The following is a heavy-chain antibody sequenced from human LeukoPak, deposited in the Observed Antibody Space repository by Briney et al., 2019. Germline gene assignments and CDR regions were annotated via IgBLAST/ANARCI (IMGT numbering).Heavy chain of an antibody. V-gene: IGHV3-11*04. CDR3: VRNYPLDY. CDR1: GFTFSKFW. CDR2: ISTSGSTV. D-gene: IGHD5-24*01. Sequence: PGGSLRLSCAASGFTFSKFWVSWVRQAPGKGLEWGSYISTSGSTVYYADSVKGRFTISRDNAINTLYLQMNSLRADDTAVYYCVRNYPLDYWGQGTLVTVSS. J-gene: IGHJ4*02.